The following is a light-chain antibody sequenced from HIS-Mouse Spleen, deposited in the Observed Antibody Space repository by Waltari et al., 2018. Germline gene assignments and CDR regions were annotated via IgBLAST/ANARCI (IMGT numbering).Light chain of an antibody. Sequence: SYELTQPPSVSVSPGQTARITCSGVALPKKYAYWYQPKSGQAPVLVIYEDSKRPSGIPERFSGSSSGTMATLTISGAQVEDEADYYCYSTDSSGNHRVFGGGTKLTVL. CDR1: ALPKKY. CDR2: EDS. V-gene: IGLV3-10*01. J-gene: IGLJ2*01. CDR3: YSTDSSGNHRV.